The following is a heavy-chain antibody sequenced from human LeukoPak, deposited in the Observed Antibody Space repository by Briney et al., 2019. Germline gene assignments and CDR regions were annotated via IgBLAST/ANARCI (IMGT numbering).Heavy chain of an antibody. CDR1: GYTFTSYG. D-gene: IGHD3-16*01. CDR2: ISAYNGNT. CDR3: ARPAGPTEWRLGYDY. V-gene: IGHV1-18*01. J-gene: IGHJ4*02. Sequence: ASVKVSCEASGYTFTSYGISWVRQAPGQGLEWMGWISAYNGNTNYAQKLQGRVTMTTDTSTSTAYMELRSLRSEDTAVYYCARPAGPTEWRLGYDYWGQGILVTVSS.